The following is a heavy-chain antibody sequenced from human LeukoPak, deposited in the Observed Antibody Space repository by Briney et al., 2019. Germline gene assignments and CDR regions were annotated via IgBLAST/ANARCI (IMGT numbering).Heavy chain of an antibody. CDR2: ISKDGSNE. V-gene: IGHV3-30*04. Sequence: GGSLRLSCAASGFTFSSYGLHWVRQAPGKGLECVAVISKDGSNEHYADPGKGRFTISKDNSKNTLYLQMNSLRTEDTAVYYCVRDRGDGYNQIDYWGQGTLVTVSS. D-gene: IGHD5-24*01. CDR1: GFTFSSYG. CDR3: VRDRGDGYNQIDY. J-gene: IGHJ4*02.